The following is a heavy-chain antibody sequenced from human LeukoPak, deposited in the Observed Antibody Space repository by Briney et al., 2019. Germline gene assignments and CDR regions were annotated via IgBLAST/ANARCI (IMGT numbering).Heavy chain of an antibody. CDR1: GGSLTSSY. CDR2: INYSGST. V-gene: IGHV4-59*01. Sequence: PSETLSLTCTVSGGSLTSSYWNWIRQSPGKGLEWIGYINYSGSTNYNPSLKSRVTISVDTSKNQFSLKLSSVTAADTAVYFCARDPLSTNDFDIWGQGTMVTVSS. D-gene: IGHD1-1*01. CDR3: ARDPLSTNDFDI. J-gene: IGHJ3*02.